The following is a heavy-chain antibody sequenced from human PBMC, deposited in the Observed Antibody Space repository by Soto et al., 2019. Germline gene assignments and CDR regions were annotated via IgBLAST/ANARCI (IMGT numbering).Heavy chain of an antibody. Sequence: QVQLQESGPGLVRPSQTLSLTCTVSGGSLSSGGFYWSWVRQVPGKGLEWIAYIYDSWSTYYNPSLKSRVTISMDTSNNQFSLELRSVTVADTAIYYCARNGYTYGMDVWGQGTTVTVSS. V-gene: IGHV4-31*03. J-gene: IGHJ6*02. D-gene: IGHD5-18*01. CDR2: IYDSWST. CDR3: ARNGYTYGMDV. CDR1: GGSLSSGGFY.